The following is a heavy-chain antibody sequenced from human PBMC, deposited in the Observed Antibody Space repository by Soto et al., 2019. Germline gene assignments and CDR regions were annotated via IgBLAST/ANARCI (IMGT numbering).Heavy chain of an antibody. CDR2: INAGNGNT. V-gene: IGHV1-3*01. D-gene: IGHD6-19*01. Sequence: ASVKVSCKASGYTFTSYGVHRVRQAPGQRLEWMGWINAGNGNTRYSQKFQGRVTINRDTSASTAYMELSRLRAEYTAVYYCARDGAVAGSIPFDYWGQGTLVTVSS. CDR3: ARDGAVAGSIPFDY. J-gene: IGHJ4*02. CDR1: GYTFTSYG.